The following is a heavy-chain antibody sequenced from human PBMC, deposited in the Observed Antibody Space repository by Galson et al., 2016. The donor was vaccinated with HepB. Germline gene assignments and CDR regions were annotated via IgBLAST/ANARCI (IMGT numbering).Heavy chain of an antibody. CDR1: GFTLSHYW. V-gene: IGHV3-74*01. CDR3: AAYLGV. J-gene: IGHJ6*02. CDR2: IKSDGSST. Sequence: SLRLSCAASGFTLSHYWMDWVRQAPGKGLVWVSRIKSDGSSTSYADSVKGRFTISRDNAKNLLYLQMNSLRAEDTAVYYCAAYLGVWGQGTTVTVSS. D-gene: IGHD2-21*01.